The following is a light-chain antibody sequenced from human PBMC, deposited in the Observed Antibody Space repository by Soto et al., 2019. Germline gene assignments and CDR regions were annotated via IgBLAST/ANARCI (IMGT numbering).Light chain of an antibody. Sequence: EIVMTQSPATLSVSPGERATLSCRASQSVSSRLAWYQQKRGQAPRLLIYDASTRATGIPARFSGSGSGTEFTLTISSLQSEDFAVYYCQQYNNWPPLTFGGGTKVDI. V-gene: IGKV3-15*01. CDR2: DAS. CDR1: QSVSSR. CDR3: QQYNNWPPLT. J-gene: IGKJ4*01.